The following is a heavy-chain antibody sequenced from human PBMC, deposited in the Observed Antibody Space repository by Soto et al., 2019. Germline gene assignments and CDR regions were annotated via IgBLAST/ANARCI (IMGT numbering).Heavy chain of an antibody. V-gene: IGHV1-8*01. Sequence: QVQLVQSGAEVKRPGASVMVSCRATGYTFKNYDINWVRLATGQGLEWMGRMNPNSGNTGYAQKSQGRVTMTRNTSISTAYLELSSLRSENTAVYYCARAPLYGGNGWLDPWGQGTLVTVSS. CDR3: ARAPLYGGNGWLDP. CDR2: MNPNSGNT. J-gene: IGHJ5*02. D-gene: IGHD2-15*01. CDR1: GYTFKNYD.